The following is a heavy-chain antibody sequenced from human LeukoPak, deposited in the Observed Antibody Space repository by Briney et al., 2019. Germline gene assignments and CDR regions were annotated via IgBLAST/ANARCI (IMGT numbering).Heavy chain of an antibody. CDR3: VTRQWLVPVSY. J-gene: IGHJ4*02. CDR1: GGSFSGYY. V-gene: IGHV4-34*01. Sequence: SETLSLTCAVYGGSFSGYYWSWIRQPPGKGLEWIGEINHSGSTNYNPSLKSRVTISEDTSKNQFSLKLNSVTAADTAVYYCVTRQWLVPVSYWGQGTVVTVSS. CDR2: INHSGST. D-gene: IGHD6-19*01.